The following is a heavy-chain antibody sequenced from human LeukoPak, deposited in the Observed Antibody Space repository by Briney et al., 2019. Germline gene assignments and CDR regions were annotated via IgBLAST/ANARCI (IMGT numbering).Heavy chain of an antibody. V-gene: IGHV5-51*01. J-gene: IGHJ4*02. CDR3: ARQVTWIQLWPHFDY. D-gene: IGHD5-18*01. CDR2: IYPGDSDT. Sequence: GESLQISCKGSGYSFTSYWIGWVRQMPGKGLEWMGIIYPGDSDTRYSPSFQGQVTISADKSISTAYLQWSSLKASDTAMYYCARQVTWIQLWPHFDYWGQGTLVTVSS. CDR1: GYSFTSYW.